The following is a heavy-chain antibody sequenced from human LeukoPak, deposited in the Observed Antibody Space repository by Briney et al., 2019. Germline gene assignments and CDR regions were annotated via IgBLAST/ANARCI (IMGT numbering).Heavy chain of an antibody. CDR2: IYYSGST. V-gene: IGHV4-39*07. CDR1: GGSISSSSYY. Sequence: SETLSLTCTVSGGSISSSSYYWGWIRQPPGKGLEWIGNIYYSGSTYYNPSLKSRVTISVDTSKNQFSLKLNSVTAADTAVYYCARGRGYSSGWYTRTVAFDIWGQGTMVTVSS. CDR3: ARGRGYSSGWYTRTVAFDI. D-gene: IGHD6-19*01. J-gene: IGHJ3*02.